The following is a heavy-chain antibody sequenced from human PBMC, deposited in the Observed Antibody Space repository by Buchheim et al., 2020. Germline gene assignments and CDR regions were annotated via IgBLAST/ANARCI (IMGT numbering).Heavy chain of an antibody. CDR3: ARDVESSSSGLVDY. V-gene: IGHV3-33*01. CDR2: IWYDGSNK. J-gene: IGHJ4*02. D-gene: IGHD6-6*01. CDR1: GFTFSSYG. Sequence: QVQLVESGGGVVQPGRSLRLSCAASGFTFSSYGMHWVRQAPGKGLEWVAVIWYDGSNKYYADSVKGRFTISRDNSKNTLYLQMNSMRAEDTAVYYCARDVESSSSGLVDYWGQGTL.